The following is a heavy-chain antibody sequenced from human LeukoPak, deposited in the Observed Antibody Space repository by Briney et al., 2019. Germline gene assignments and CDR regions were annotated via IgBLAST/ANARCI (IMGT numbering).Heavy chain of an antibody. D-gene: IGHD3-10*02. V-gene: IGHV3-48*04. CDR2: ISSSGSTI. CDR3: AELGITMIGGV. J-gene: IGHJ6*04. CDR1: GFTFRSFG. Sequence: GGSLRLSCAASGFTFRSFGMSWVRQAPGKGLEWVSYISSSGSTIYYADSVKGRFTISRDNAKNSLYPQMNSLRAEDTAVYYCAELGITMIGGVWGKGTTVTISS.